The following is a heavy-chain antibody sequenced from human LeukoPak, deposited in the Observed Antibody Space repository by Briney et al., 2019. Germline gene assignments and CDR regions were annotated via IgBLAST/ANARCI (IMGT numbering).Heavy chain of an antibody. D-gene: IGHD6-19*01. CDR1: GFTLSSYW. V-gene: IGHV3-74*01. CDR2: ISNDGSST. J-gene: IGHJ4*02. CDR3: ARVRGSGQGLDY. Sequence: GGSLRLSCAASGFTLSSYWMHWVRQAPGKGLVWVSRISNDGSSTTYADSVKGRFTISRDNAKNTLYLQMNSLRAEDTAVYYCARVRGSGQGLDYWGQGTLVTVSS.